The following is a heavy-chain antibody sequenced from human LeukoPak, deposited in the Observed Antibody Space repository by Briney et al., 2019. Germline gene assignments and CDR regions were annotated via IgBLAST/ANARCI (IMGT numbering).Heavy chain of an antibody. CDR1: GLIVSSNY. CDR3: AREGRFLEWLFSVGDAFDI. CDR2: IYSGGSI. V-gene: IGHV3-53*05. J-gene: IGHJ3*02. Sequence: PGGSLRLSCAASGLIVSSNYMTWVRQAPGKGLEWVSVIYSGGSIYYADSVKSRFTISRDNSKNTLYLQMNSLRAEDTAVYYCAREGRFLEWLFSVGDAFDIWGQGTMVTVSS. D-gene: IGHD3-3*01.